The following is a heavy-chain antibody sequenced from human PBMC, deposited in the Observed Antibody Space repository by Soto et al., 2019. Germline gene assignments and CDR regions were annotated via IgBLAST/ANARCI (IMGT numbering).Heavy chain of an antibody. CDR3: ARDNSAANGVLDH. D-gene: IGHD1-1*01. J-gene: IGHJ4*02. V-gene: IGHV1-46*04. CDR1: GGTFTNYY. Sequence: QVHLIQSGAEVQKPGSSVKVSCEASGGTFTNYYLHWVRQAPGQGLEWVGMINPSARSASYAQKLRGRLTMDRDTSTTTVYMELSRLTSEDTAVYYCARDNSAANGVLDHWGLGTLVTVSS. CDR2: INPSARSA.